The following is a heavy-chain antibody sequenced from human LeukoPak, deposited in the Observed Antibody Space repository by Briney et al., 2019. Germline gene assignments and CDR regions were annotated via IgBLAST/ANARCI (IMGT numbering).Heavy chain of an antibody. CDR1: GGSISSYY. D-gene: IGHD2-2*01. CDR2: IYYSGST. CDR3: ARDYCSSTSCYFYYMDV. J-gene: IGHJ6*03. Sequence: SETLSLTCTVSGGSISSYYWSWIRQPPGKGLEWIGYIYYSGSTNYNPSLKSRVTISVDMSKNQFSLKLSSVTAADTAVYYCARDYCSSTSCYFYYMDVWGKGTTVTVSS. V-gene: IGHV4-59*01.